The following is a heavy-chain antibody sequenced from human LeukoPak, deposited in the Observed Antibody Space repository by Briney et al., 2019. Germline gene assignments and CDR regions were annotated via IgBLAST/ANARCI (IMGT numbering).Heavy chain of an antibody. CDR2: MKQVGCEK. CDR1: GFPFSTYW. J-gene: IGHJ4*02. CDR3: ATNSGGYCSTTNCYTGRFDY. V-gene: IGHV3-7*01. D-gene: IGHD2-2*02. Sequence: GGSLSLSCAASGFPFSTYWMSWVRPAPEKGLEWVANMKQVGCEKYYVDSVKGRVTITRDNAKNSLYLQTNSLRAEDTAVYYCATNSGGYCSTTNCYTGRFDYWGQGTLVTVSS.